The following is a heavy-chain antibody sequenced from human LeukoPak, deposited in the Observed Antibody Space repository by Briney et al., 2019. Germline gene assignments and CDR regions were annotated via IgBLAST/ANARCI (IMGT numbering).Heavy chain of an antibody. CDR2: ISGSGGST. D-gene: IGHD2-8*01. V-gene: IGHV3-23*01. CDR3: AKFPPMKMDDFDY. J-gene: IGHJ4*02. CDR1: GFSFSDYY. Sequence: GGSLRLSCAASGFSFSDYYMSWVRQAPGKGLEWVSAISGSGGSTYYADPVKGRFTISRDNSKNTLYLQMNSLRAEDTAVYYCAKFPPMKMDDFDYWGQGTLVTVSS.